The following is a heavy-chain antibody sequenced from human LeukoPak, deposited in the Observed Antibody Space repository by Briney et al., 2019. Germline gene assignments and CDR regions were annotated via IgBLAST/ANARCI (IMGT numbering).Heavy chain of an antibody. CDR1: GFTFSGYA. CDR3: AKDTTTQDRIAVTDY. D-gene: IGHD6-19*01. J-gene: IGHJ4*02. CDR2: ISGDGGTI. V-gene: IGHV3-64*01. Sequence: GGSLRLSCAASGFTFSGYAMQWVRQAPEKRPEYVSGISGDGGTIYYASSVKGRFTISRDNSKNTLYLQMGSLRGEDTAVYYRAKDTTTQDRIAVTDYWGQGTLVTVSS.